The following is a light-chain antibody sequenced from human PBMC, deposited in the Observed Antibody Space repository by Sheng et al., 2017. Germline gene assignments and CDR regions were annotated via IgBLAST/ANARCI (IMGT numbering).Light chain of an antibody. CDR3: QQANTFPRT. CDR1: QTIGTS. CDR2: LTS. V-gene: IGKV1-5*03. J-gene: IGKJ1*01. Sequence: DIQMTQSPSTLSASVGDRVTITCRASQTIGTSLAWYQQKPGKAPKLLISLTSSLESGVPSRFSGSGSGTDFTLTISSLQPEDFATYYCQQANTFPRTFGQGTKVEIK.